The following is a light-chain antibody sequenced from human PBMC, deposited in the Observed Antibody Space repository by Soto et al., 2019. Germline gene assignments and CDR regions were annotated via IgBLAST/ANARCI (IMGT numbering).Light chain of an antibody. Sequence: SVLTQPASVSESPGQSITISCTGTSNDVGGYNYVSWYQQHPGKAPKLLIQGVTNRPSGVSDRFSGSKSGTSASLAITRLQAEDEADYYCQSYDISLHNYVFGTGTKVTVL. V-gene: IGLV2-14*01. CDR3: QSYDISLHNYV. CDR1: SNDVGGYNY. J-gene: IGLJ1*01. CDR2: GVT.